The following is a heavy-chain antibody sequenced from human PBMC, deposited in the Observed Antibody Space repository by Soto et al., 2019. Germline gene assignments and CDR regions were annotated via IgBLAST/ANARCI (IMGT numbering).Heavy chain of an antibody. V-gene: IGHV1-69*13. CDR3: ARDQTNYDILTGYYSLPYGMDV. CDR1: GGPFSSYA. CDR2: IIPIFGTA. D-gene: IGHD3-9*01. J-gene: IGHJ6*02. Sequence: GASVKVSCKASGGPFSSYAISWVRQAPGQGLEWMGGIIPIFGTANYAQKFQGRVTITADESTSTAYMELSSLRSEDTAVYYCARDQTNYDILTGYYSLPYGMDVWGQGATVTVSS.